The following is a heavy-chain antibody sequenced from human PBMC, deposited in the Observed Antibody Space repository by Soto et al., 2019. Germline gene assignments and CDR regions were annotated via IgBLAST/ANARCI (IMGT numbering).Heavy chain of an antibody. CDR1: GFSLSTSGVG. Sequence: QITLKESGPTLVKPTQTLTLTCTFSGFSLSTSGVGVGWIRQPPGKALEWLALIYWDDDKRYSPSLKSRLTITKDTSKNQVVLTMTNMDPVDTATYYCAHRLISSGYDFRWFDPWGQGTLVTVSS. V-gene: IGHV2-5*02. CDR2: IYWDDDK. J-gene: IGHJ5*02. D-gene: IGHD5-12*01. CDR3: AHRLISSGYDFRWFDP.